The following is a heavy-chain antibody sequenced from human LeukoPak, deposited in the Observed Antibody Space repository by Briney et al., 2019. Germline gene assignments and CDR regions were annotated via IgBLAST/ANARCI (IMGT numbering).Heavy chain of an antibody. J-gene: IGHJ3*02. Sequence: SVTVSCTASGGTFSSYAISWVRQAPGQGLEWMGGIIPIFGTANYAQKFQGRVTITADESTSTAYMELSSLRSEDTAVYYCARERIVGATSAFDIWGQGTMVTVSS. V-gene: IGHV1-69*13. CDR2: IIPIFGTA. CDR3: ARERIVGATSAFDI. D-gene: IGHD1-26*01. CDR1: GGTFSSYA.